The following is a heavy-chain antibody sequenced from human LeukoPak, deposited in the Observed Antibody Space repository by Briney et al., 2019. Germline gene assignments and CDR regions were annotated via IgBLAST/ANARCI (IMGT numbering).Heavy chain of an antibody. CDR3: ARRLEGYYDSSGYFN. V-gene: IGHV3-21*01. Sequence: SSSSYIYYADSVKGRFTISRDNATNSLYLQMNSLRAEDTAVYYCARRLEGYYDSSGYFNWGQGTLVTVSS. D-gene: IGHD3-22*01. J-gene: IGHJ4*02. CDR2: SSSSYI.